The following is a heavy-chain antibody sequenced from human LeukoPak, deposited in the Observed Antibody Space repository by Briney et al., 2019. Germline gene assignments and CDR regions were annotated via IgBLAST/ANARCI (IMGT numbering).Heavy chain of an antibody. CDR3: ARGQARYFDGYLGCFDY. D-gene: IGHD3-9*01. CDR2: VICNSGNI. Sequence: GGSLRLSCAASGFTFSSYMNWVRQAPRKRRVWVSSVICNSGNINYAASVKSRCTISTDNAKNSPYLHINSLTADDTAVYYCARGQARYFDGYLGCFDYWGQGTLVTVSS. V-gene: IGHV3-21*01. CDR1: GFTFSSY. J-gene: IGHJ4*02.